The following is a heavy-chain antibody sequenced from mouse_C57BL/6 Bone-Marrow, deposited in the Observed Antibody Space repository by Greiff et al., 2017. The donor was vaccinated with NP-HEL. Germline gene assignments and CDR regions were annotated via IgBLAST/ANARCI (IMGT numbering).Heavy chain of an antibody. CDR1: GYTFTSYW. V-gene: IGHV1-61*01. CDR3: ATYYGSSPVAY. J-gene: IGHJ3*01. D-gene: IGHD1-1*01. CDR2: IYPSDSET. Sequence: QVQLQQPGAELVRPGSSVKLSCKASGYTFTSYWMDWVKQRPGQGLEWIGNIYPSDSETHYNQKFKDKATLTVDKSSSTAYMQLSSLTSEDSAVYYCATYYGSSPVAYWGQETLVTVSA.